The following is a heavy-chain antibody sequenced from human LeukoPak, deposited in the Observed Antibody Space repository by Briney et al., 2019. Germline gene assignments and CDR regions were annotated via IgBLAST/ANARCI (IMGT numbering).Heavy chain of an antibody. D-gene: IGHD3-16*01. CDR1: GGTISNGGYY. J-gene: IGHJ3*02. Sequence: PSETLSLTCTVSGGTISNGGYYWSWVRQHPGLGLEWIGSIFGSGSTYYNPSLKSRLTISVDTCKNLFSLKLTSVIAADTAVYYCARDFTGGTFDSWGQGTMVSVSS. CDR3: ARDFTGGTFDS. CDR2: IFGSGST. V-gene: IGHV4-31*03.